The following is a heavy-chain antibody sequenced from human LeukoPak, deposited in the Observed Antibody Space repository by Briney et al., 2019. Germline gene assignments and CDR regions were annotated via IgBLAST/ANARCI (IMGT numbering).Heavy chain of an antibody. CDR1: GGSISSSY. D-gene: IGHD1-26*01. V-gene: IGHV4-59*12. Sequence: SETLSFTCTVSGGSISSSYWSWLRQPPGKGLEWIGNIYYSGRTNYSGSTNYNPSLKSRVTISVDTSKNQFSLKLSSVTAADTAVYYCARVRGVGATRGYFDYWGQGTLVTVSS. CDR2: IYYSGRTNYSGST. J-gene: IGHJ4*02. CDR3: ARVRGVGATRGYFDY.